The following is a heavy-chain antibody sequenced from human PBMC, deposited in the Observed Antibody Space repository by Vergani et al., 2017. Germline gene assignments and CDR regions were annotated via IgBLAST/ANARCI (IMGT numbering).Heavy chain of an antibody. D-gene: IGHD3-10*01. J-gene: IGHJ6*02. Sequence: QVQLVESGGGVVQPGRSLRLSCAASGFTFSSYAMHWVRQAPGKGLEWVAVISYDGSNKYYADSVKGRFTISRDNFKNTLYLQMNSLRAEDTAVYYCARGDFMVRGVIFYYGMDVWGQGTSVTVSS. CDR3: ARGDFMVRGVIFYYGMDV. CDR1: GFTFSSYA. V-gene: IGHV3-30-3*01. CDR2: ISYDGSNK.